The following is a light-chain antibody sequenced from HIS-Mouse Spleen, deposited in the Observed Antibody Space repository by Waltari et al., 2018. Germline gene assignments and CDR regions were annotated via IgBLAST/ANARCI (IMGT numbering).Light chain of an antibody. J-gene: IGLJ2*01. V-gene: IGLV3-10*01. CDR3: YSTDSSGNHRV. CDR2: EDS. CDR1: AIPKKN. Sequence: SSELTQPPSVSLSPGQTARITSAGEAIPKKNACWYQQKTGQAPVLVIYEDSNRPSGIPERFSGSSSGNMATLTISGAQVEDEADYYCYSTDSSGNHRVFGGGTKLTVL.